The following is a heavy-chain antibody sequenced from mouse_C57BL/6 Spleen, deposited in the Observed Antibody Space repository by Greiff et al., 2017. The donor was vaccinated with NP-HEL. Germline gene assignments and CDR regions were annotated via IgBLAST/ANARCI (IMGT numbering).Heavy chain of an antibody. J-gene: IGHJ4*01. Sequence: EVKLMESGGGLVKPGGSLKLSCAASGFTFSSYAMSWVRQTPEKRLEWVATISDGGSYTYYPDNVKGRFTISRDNAKNNLYLQMSHLKSEDTAMYYLARTLRSYVSSHYYAMDYWGQGTSVTVSS. V-gene: IGHV5-4*03. CDR3: ARTLRSYVSSHYYAMDY. CDR1: GFTFSSYA. CDR2: ISDGGSYT. D-gene: IGHD1-1*01.